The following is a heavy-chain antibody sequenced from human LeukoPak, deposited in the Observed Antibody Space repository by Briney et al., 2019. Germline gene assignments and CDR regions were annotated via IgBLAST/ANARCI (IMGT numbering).Heavy chain of an antibody. CDR1: GFTFSSYG. CDR3: AGSYGSGSYFFY. Sequence: GGSLRLSCAASGFTFSSYGMSWVRQAPGKGLEWVSSISGSGDNTYYADSVKGRFTISRDNSKNTLYLQMNSLRAEDTAVYYCAGSYGSGSYFFYWGQGTLVTVSS. CDR2: ISGSGDNT. J-gene: IGHJ4*02. D-gene: IGHD3-10*01. V-gene: IGHV3-23*01.